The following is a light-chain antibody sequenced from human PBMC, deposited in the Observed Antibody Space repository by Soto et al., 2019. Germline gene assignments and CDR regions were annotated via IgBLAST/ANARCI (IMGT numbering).Light chain of an antibody. CDR3: QHRSDWPG. Sequence: IVLTQSPATLSLSPGERATLSCRASQTVTTYLAWYQQKPGQAPRLLIYDASNRATGISARFSGSGSGTDFTLTISSLEPEDFAVYYCQHRSDWPGFGQGTRLEIK. J-gene: IGKJ5*01. V-gene: IGKV3-11*01. CDR2: DAS. CDR1: QTVTTY.